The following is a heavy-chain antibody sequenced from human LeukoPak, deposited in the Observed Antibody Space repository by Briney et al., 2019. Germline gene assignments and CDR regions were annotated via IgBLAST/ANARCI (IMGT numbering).Heavy chain of an antibody. Sequence: GGSLRLSCAASGFTFSSYGMHWVRQAPGKGLEWVAVISYDGSNKYYADSVKGRFTISRDNSKNTLYLQMNSLRAEDTAVYYCAKGAWIAVAGYSFDYWGQGTLVTVSS. CDR1: GFTFSSYG. CDR3: AKGAWIAVAGYSFDY. V-gene: IGHV3-30*18. J-gene: IGHJ4*02. CDR2: ISYDGSNK. D-gene: IGHD6-19*01.